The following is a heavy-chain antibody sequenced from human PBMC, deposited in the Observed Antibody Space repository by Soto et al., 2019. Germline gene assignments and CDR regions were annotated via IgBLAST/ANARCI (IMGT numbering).Heavy chain of an antibody. D-gene: IGHD5-12*01. CDR2: ITRSSTYT. CDR3: ARPHGGGYDLNY. Sequence: QVQLVESGGGLVKPGGSLRLSCAASGFTFSDYYMSWIRQAPGKGLEWVSYITRSSTYTNYADSVKGRFTISRDNAKTSLYLPMNSLRAEDTAVYYCARPHGGGYDLNYWGQGTLVTVSS. J-gene: IGHJ4*02. V-gene: IGHV3-11*05. CDR1: GFTFSDYY.